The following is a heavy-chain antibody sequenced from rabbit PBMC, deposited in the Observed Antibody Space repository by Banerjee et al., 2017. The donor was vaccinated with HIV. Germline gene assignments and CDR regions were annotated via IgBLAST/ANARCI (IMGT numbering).Heavy chain of an antibody. CDR3: VSYDDYGDRNL. CDR2: IDPVFRST. D-gene: IGHD2-1*01. V-gene: IGHV1S47*01. J-gene: IGHJ4*01. Sequence: QEQLVESGGGLVQPGGSLKLSYKASGFDFSSYGVSWVRQAPGKGLEWIGYIDPVFRSTSYASWVNGRFTISSHNAQNTLYLQLNSLTAADTATYFCVSYDDYGDRNLWGPGTLVTVS. CDR1: GFDFSSYG.